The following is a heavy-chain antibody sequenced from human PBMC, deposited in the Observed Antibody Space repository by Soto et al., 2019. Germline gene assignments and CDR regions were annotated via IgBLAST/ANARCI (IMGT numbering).Heavy chain of an antibody. CDR1: GLPFSSHA. CDR3: ANEIRPNDY. J-gene: IGHJ4*02. D-gene: IGHD4-17*01. V-gene: IGHV3-23*01. CDR2: ISISGGNT. Sequence: EVQLLESGGGLVQPGGSLRLSCAASGLPFSSHAMSWVRQAPGKGLEWVSSISISGGNTYYADSVRGRFTISRDNSKNTLYLHMNILTAEDTVIYYCANEIRPNDYWGQGTLVTVSS.